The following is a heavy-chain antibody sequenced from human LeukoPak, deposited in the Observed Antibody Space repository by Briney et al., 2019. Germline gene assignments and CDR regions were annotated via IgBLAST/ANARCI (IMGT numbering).Heavy chain of an antibody. CDR3: ARDRLGPSTFDY. D-gene: IGHD5-12*01. Sequence: GGSLRLSCSAPGLSFKSYSMNWVRQAPGKGLEWVANIKQDGSEKYYVDSVKGRFTISRDNAKNSLYLQMNSLRAEDTAVYYCARDRLGPSTFDYWGQGTLVTVSS. CDR2: IKQDGSEK. CDR1: GLSFKSYS. V-gene: IGHV3-7*01. J-gene: IGHJ4*02.